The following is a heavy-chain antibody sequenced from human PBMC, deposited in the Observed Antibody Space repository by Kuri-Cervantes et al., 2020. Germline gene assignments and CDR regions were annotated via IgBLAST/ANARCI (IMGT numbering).Heavy chain of an antibody. Sequence: GGSLRLSCAASGFTFSSYAMHWVRQAPGKGLEWVAVISYDGSNKYYADSVKGRFTISRDNSKNTLYLQMNSLRAEDTAVYYCARYYYYDSSGYRHYYYGMDVWGQGTTVTVSS. V-gene: IGHV3-30-3*01. CDR3: ARYYYYDSSGYRHYYYGMDV. J-gene: IGHJ6*02. CDR2: ISYDGSNK. D-gene: IGHD3-22*01. CDR1: GFTFSSYA.